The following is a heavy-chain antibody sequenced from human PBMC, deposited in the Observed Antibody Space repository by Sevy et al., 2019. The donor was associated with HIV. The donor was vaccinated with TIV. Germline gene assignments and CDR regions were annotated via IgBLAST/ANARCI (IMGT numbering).Heavy chain of an antibody. Sequence: GGSLRLSCAASGFTFSSYWMTWVRQAPGKGLEWVANMRQDGSEKYYVDSGKGRFTISRDNAKNSLYLQMNSLRAEDTDVYYCARGIYGSGSRLGLGYWGQGTLVTVSS. D-gene: IGHD3-10*01. CDR1: GFTFSSYW. CDR2: MRQDGSEK. CDR3: ARGIYGSGSRLGLGY. V-gene: IGHV3-7*01. J-gene: IGHJ4*02.